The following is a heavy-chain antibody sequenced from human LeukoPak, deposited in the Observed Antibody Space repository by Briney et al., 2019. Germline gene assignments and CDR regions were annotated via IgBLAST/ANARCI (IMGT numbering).Heavy chain of an antibody. V-gene: IGHV2-5*02. J-gene: IGHJ6*02. CDR2: IYWDNDK. CDR1: GFSVSTSGVG. CDR3: AHMTNYYGMDV. Sequence: SGPTLVNPTQTLTLTRTFSGFSVSTSGVGVGWIRQPPGKALEWLALIYWDNDKRYSPFLRNRLTVTKDTSKNQVVLTMTNMDPVDTATYYCAHMTNYYGMDVWGQGTAVTVSS.